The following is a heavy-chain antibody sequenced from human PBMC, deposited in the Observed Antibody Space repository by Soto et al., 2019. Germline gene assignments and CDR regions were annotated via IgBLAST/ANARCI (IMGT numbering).Heavy chain of an antibody. CDR1: GFTFSSYA. J-gene: IGHJ4*02. V-gene: IGHV3-23*01. CDR3: AKEFLCSGYSYGYVDY. CDR2: ISGSGGST. D-gene: IGHD5-18*01. Sequence: QTGGSLRLSCAASGFTFSSYAMSWVRQAPGKGLEWVSAISGSGGSTYYADSVKGRFTISRDNSKNTLYLQMNSLRAEDTAVYYCAKEFLCSGYSYGYVDYWGQGTLVT.